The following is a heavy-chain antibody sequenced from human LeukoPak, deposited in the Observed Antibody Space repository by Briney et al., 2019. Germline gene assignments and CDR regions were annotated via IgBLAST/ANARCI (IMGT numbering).Heavy chain of an antibody. D-gene: IGHD1-1*01. V-gene: IGHV4-30-4*08. Sequence: SQTLSLTCTVSGGSISSGDYYWSWIRQPPGKGLEWIGYIYYSGSTYNNPSLKSRVTISVDTSKNQFSLKLSSVTAADTAVYYCARVAGGTELDYWGQGTLVTVSS. J-gene: IGHJ4*02. CDR3: ARVAGGTELDY. CDR1: GGSISSGDYY. CDR2: IYYSGST.